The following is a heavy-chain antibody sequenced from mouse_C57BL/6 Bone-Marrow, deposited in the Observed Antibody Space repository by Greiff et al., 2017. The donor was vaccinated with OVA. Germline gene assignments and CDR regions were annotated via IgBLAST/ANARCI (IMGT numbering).Heavy chain of an antibody. D-gene: IGHD1-1*01. CDR1: GYTFTSYW. Sequence: VQLQQSGAELVKPGASVKLSCKASGYTFTSYWMHWVKQRPGQGLEWIGMIHPNSGSTNYNEKFKSKATLTVDKSSSTAYMQLSSLTSEDSAVYYCARFTTVVAYWYFDVWGTGTTVTVSS. CDR2: IHPNSGST. CDR3: ARFTTVVAYWYFDV. J-gene: IGHJ1*03. V-gene: IGHV1-64*01.